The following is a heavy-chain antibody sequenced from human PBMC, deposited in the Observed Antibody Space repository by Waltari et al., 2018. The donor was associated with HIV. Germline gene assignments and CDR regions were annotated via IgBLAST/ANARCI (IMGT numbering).Heavy chain of an antibody. Sequence: EAQLVESGGGSVQPGGSLRLSCAASGFTLTTSRVHWVRTVLGKGLVWVSRINPDGTDTRYADSVKGRFTISRDNAKNTVYLQVNSLRGEDTSVYYCARGKDCGGGTCDGYHYYGLDVWGQGTTVTVSS. CDR1: GFTLTTSR. D-gene: IGHD2-15*01. V-gene: IGHV3-74*01. CDR3: ARGKDCGGGTCDGYHYYGLDV. CDR2: INPDGTDT. J-gene: IGHJ6*02.